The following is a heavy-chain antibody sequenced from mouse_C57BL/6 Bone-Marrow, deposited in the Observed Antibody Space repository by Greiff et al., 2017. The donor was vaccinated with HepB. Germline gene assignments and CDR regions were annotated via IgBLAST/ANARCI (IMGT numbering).Heavy chain of an antibody. CDR2: ISDGGSYT. V-gene: IGHV5-4*01. D-gene: IGHD2-4*01. Sequence: DVQLVESGGGLVKPGGSLKLSCAASGFTFSSYAMSWVRQTPEKRLEWVATISDGGSYTYYPDNVKGRFTISRDNAKNNLYLQMSHLKSEDTAMYYCAREYDYDEFAYWGQGTLVTVSA. CDR1: GFTFSSYA. J-gene: IGHJ3*01. CDR3: AREYDYDEFAY.